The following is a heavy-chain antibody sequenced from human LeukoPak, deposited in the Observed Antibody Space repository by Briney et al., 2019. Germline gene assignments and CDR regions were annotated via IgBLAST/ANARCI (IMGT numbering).Heavy chain of an antibody. J-gene: IGHJ4*02. D-gene: IGHD3-3*01. V-gene: IGHV3-23*01. CDR2: ISGSGGST. Sequence: GGSLRLSCAASGFTFSNYAMSSVRQAPGKGLEWDSGISGSGGSTYYADSVKGRFTISRDNSKNTLYLQMNSLRAEDTAVYYCAKDRAYSDFWITYYKAVTYDYWGQGTLVTVSS. CDR3: AKDRAYSDFWITYYKAVTYDY. CDR1: GFTFSNYA.